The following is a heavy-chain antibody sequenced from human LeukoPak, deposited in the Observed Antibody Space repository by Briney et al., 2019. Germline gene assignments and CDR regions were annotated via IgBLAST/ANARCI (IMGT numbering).Heavy chain of an antibody. CDR3: AKHVWTSVWFFDY. D-gene: IGHD6-19*01. J-gene: IGHJ4*02. V-gene: IGHV3-23*01. CDR1: GFTFSNYA. CDR2: ISGSGGQK. Sequence: GGSLRLSCAASGFTFSNYALSWVRQAPGKGPEWVSLISGSGGQKDYADSVKGRFTISRDNSGNTLNLQMDSLKAEDTAVYYCAKHVWTSVWFFDYWGQGTLVTVSS.